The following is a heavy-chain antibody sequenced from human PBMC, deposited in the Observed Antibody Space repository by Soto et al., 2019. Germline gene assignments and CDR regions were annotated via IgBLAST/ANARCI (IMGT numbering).Heavy chain of an antibody. CDR1: GGSISSGGYS. D-gene: IGHD3-16*01. Sequence: PSETLSLTCAVSGGSISSGGYSWSWIRQPPGKGLEWIGSIYHSGCTYYNPSLKSRVTISVDTSKNQFSLKLSSVTAADTAVYYCARHNGPLYVGYYYDMDVWGQGTTVTVSS. CDR2: IYHSGCT. V-gene: IGHV4-30-2*03. CDR3: ARHNGPLYVGYYYDMDV. J-gene: IGHJ6*02.